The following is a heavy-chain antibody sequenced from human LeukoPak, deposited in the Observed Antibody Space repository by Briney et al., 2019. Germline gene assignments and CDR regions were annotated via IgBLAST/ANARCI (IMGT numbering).Heavy chain of an antibody. CDR2: INQDGSER. J-gene: IGHJ4*02. CDR3: ARDGGPFDS. D-gene: IGHD2-15*01. CDR1: GFTFRSYW. V-gene: IGHV3-7*03. Sequence: RGSLRLSCAASGFTFRSYWMSWVRQAPGKGLEWVANINQDGSERYYVDSVKGRFTISRDNAKKSVYVQMNSLRAEDTAVYYYARDGGPFDSWGQGTLVTVSS.